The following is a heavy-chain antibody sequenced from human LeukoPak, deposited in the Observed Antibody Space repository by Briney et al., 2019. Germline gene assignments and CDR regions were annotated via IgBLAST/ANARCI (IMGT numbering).Heavy chain of an antibody. CDR2: IKQDGREK. CDR3: ARKGELERRRSWDY. J-gene: IGHJ4*02. V-gene: IGHV3-7*03. CDR1: GFTFSNYW. Sequence: GGSLRLSCAASGFTFSNYWMTWVRQAPGKGLEWVANIKQDGREKYYVDSVKGRFTISRDNAKNSLYLQMSSLRGEDTAVYYCARKGELERRRSWDYWGQGTLVTVSS. D-gene: IGHD1-1*01.